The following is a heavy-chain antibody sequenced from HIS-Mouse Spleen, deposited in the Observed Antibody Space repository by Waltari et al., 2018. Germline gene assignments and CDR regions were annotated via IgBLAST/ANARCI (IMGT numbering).Heavy chain of an antibody. CDR1: GFPFSSYW. J-gene: IGHJ2*01. Sequence: EVQLVESGGGLVQPGGSLRLSCAASGFPFSSYWMSWVRQAPGKGLEWVANIKQDGSEKYYVDSVKGRFTISRDNAKNSLYLQMNSLRAEDTAVYYCARDSYWYFDLWGRGTLVTVSS. CDR3: ARDSYWYFDL. CDR2: IKQDGSEK. V-gene: IGHV3-7*01.